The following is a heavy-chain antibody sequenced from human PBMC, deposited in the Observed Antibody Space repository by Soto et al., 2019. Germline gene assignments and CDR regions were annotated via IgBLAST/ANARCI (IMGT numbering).Heavy chain of an antibody. CDR1: AFTFSNNA. CDR2: ISFDSSEI. J-gene: IGHJ4*02. D-gene: IGHD3-3*01. V-gene: IGHV3-30*08. Sequence: PGGSLRLSCVGSAFTFSNNAMHWVRQAPGKGLEWVAVISFDSSEIHYGDSVKGRFTISRENPRNTLFLHVNSARADDTAVYYCAIARVADSSIDHWGQGTLVPVSS. CDR3: AIARVADSSIDH.